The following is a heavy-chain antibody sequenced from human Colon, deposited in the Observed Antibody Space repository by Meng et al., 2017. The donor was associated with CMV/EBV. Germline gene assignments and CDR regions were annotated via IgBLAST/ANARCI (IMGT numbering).Heavy chain of an antibody. Sequence: QVRLQESGPGLVKPSETLSLTCTVSGDSISNYYWSWIRQSPGKGLEWIGYIYSSGSTNYNPSLKSRVTISIDTSKNQFSLKLTSVTAADTAVYYCVKGRARNDYWFDPWGQGTVVTVSS. J-gene: IGHJ5*02. V-gene: IGHV4-59*01. CDR1: GDSISNYY. CDR3: VKGRARNDYWFDP. D-gene: IGHD4/OR15-4a*01. CDR2: IYSSGST.